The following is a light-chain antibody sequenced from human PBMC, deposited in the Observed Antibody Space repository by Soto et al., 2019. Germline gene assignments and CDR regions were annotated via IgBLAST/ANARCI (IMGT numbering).Light chain of an antibody. CDR3: QQYYDTPLT. J-gene: IGKJ4*01. Sequence: EVLVTQSNTTLSLSPGERATLSCGASLSVSSDLAWYRQKPGQAPRLLIYRAFTRATGIPARFSGSGFGTDFTLTISSLQAEDVAVYYCQQYYDTPLTFGGGTKVDI. CDR1: LSVSSD. CDR2: RAF. V-gene: IGKV3-15*01.